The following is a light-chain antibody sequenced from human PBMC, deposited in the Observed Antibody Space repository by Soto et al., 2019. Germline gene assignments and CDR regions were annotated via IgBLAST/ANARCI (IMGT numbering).Light chain of an antibody. CDR3: QQYGSSPRFT. V-gene: IGKV3-20*01. Sequence: EIVLTQSPGTLSLSPGERATLSCRASQSVSSSYLAWYQQKPGQAPRLLIYGASSRATGMPDRFSGSGSGTDFPLTISRLKPEDFAVYYCQQYGSSPRFTFSPGTKVDIK. CDR1: QSVSSSY. J-gene: IGKJ3*01. CDR2: GAS.